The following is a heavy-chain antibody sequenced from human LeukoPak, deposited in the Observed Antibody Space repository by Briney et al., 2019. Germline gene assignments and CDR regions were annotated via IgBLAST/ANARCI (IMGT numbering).Heavy chain of an antibody. CDR3: ARVDLRAAYFDY. V-gene: IGHV4-4*07. J-gene: IGHJ4*02. CDR2: IYTSGSG. Sequence: SETLSLTCTVSGGSISSYYWSWIRQPAGKGLEWIGRIYTSGSGGYNPSLKSRVTMSVDTSKNQFSLKLSSVTAADTAVYYCARVDLRAAYFDYWGQGTLVTVSS. CDR1: GGSISSYY. D-gene: IGHD2-15*01.